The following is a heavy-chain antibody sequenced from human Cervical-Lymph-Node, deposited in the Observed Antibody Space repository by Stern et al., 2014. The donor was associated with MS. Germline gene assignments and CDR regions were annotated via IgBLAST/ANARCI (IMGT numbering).Heavy chain of an antibody. CDR3: TRNGYYCLDS. D-gene: IGHD4-17*01. J-gene: IGHJ4*02. Sequence: VQLVESGPGLVKPAGTLSLTCAVSGGSISGTAWWSWVRQPPGKGLEWIGEIYQGGSTNYNPSLKSRVTISLGKSKTQFSLNLSSVTAADTAVYYCTRNGYYCLDSWGQGTLVTVSS. CDR1: GGSISGTAW. CDR2: IYQGGST. V-gene: IGHV4-4*02.